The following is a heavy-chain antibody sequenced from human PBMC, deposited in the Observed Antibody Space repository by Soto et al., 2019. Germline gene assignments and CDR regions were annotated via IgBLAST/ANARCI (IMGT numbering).Heavy chain of an antibody. CDR1: GYTFTGYY. Sequence: ASVKVSCKASGYTFTGYYIHWVRQAPGQGLEWMGWINPSGGGAHYAQKFQGRVTMTRDTAISTAYMELNRLSSDDTAVYYCVRGVAGMTWYFDLWGRGTLVTVSS. CDR2: INPSGGGA. CDR3: VRGVAGMTWYFDL. J-gene: IGHJ2*01. V-gene: IGHV1-2*02.